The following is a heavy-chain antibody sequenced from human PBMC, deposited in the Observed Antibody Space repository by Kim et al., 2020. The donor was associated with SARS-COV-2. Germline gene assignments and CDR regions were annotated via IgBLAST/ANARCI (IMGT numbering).Heavy chain of an antibody. V-gene: IGHV4-34*01. D-gene: IGHD3-10*01. CDR3: ARTYGSGSYPPNY. J-gene: IGHJ4*02. Sequence: SETLSLTCAVYGGSFSGYYWSWIRQPPGKGLEWIGEIKHSGSTNYNPSLKSRVTISVDTSKNQFSLKLSSVTAADTAVYYCARTYGSGSYPPNYWGQGTLVTVSS. CDR2: IKHSGST. CDR1: GGSFSGYY.